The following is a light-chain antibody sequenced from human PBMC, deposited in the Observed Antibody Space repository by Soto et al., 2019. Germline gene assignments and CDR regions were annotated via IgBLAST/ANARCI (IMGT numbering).Light chain of an antibody. J-gene: IGLJ1*01. CDR2: EVS. CDR3: SSYTSTSTRV. Sequence: QSALTQHAFVSGSPGQSITISCTGTSSDVGGYNYVSWYQHPPGKAPKLMISEVSNRPSGVSNRFSGSKSGNTASLTISGLQAEDEADYYCSSYTSTSTRVFGTGTKVTVL. V-gene: IGLV2-14*01. CDR1: SSDVGGYNY.